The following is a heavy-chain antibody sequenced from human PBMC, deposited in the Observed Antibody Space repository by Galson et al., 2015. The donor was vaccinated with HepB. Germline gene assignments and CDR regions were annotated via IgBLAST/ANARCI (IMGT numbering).Heavy chain of an antibody. Sequence: SLRLSCAVSGFTFSSYEMNWVRQAPGKGLEWVSYISRSGSTIYYADSVKGRFTMSRDNAKNSLYLQMNSLRAEDTAVYYCARGPSVAVDCWGQGTLVTVSS. J-gene: IGHJ4*02. CDR1: GFTFSSYE. V-gene: IGHV3-48*03. CDR2: ISRSGSTI. CDR3: ARGPSVAVDC. D-gene: IGHD6-19*01.